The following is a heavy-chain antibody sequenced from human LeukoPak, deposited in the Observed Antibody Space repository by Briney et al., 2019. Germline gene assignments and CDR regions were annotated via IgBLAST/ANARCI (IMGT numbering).Heavy chain of an antibody. D-gene: IGHD3-10*02. J-gene: IGHJ4*02. V-gene: IGHV3-23*01. Sequence: RGSLRLSCAGSGFTFSSYAMSWVRQAPGKGLEWVSAIGGGGGSTDYADSVKGRFTISRDNSKNTLYLQMNSLRAEDTAVYYCAKDVRGYSRPFDYWGQGTLVTVSS. CDR1: GFTFSSYA. CDR3: AKDVRGYSRPFDY. CDR2: IGGGGGST.